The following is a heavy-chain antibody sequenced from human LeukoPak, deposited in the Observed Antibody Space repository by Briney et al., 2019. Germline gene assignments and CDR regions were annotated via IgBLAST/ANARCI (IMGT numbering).Heavy chain of an antibody. D-gene: IGHD4-17*01. V-gene: IGHV4-4*07. Sequence: SETLSLTCTVSGGSISSYYWSWIRQPAGKGLEWIGRIYTSGSTNYNPSLKSRVTMSVDTSKNQFSLKLSSVTAADTAVYYCARATQTTVTVNRVYYYYYMDVWGKGTTVTVSS. CDR2: IYTSGST. CDR1: GGSISSYY. J-gene: IGHJ6*03. CDR3: ARATQTTVTVNRVYYYYYMDV.